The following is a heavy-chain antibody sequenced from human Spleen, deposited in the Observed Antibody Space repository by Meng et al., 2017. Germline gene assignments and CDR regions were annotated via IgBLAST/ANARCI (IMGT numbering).Heavy chain of an antibody. CDR2: IYHSGST. Sequence: SQTLSLTCAVSDYSINSDYYWGWIRQPPGKGLEWIGTIYHSGSTYYSPSLRTRVTISVDTSQNHFSLRLSSVTAADTAVYYCATGTYYLDYWGQGTLVTVSS. D-gene: IGHD1-26*01. CDR3: ATGTYYLDY. J-gene: IGHJ4*02. V-gene: IGHV4-38-2*01. CDR1: DYSINSDYY.